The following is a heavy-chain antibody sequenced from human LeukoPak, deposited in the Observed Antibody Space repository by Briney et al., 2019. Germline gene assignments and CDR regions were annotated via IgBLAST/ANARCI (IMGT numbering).Heavy chain of an antibody. Sequence: PSETLSLTCTVSGGSISNNNYYWAWIRQRPGKGLECIGSIYYSGSPYYNTSLKSRVTISVDTSKNQFSLRLSSVTAADTAVYYCATWRTAKTGFDYWGQGTLVTVSS. V-gene: IGHV4-39*01. CDR1: GGSISNNNYY. D-gene: IGHD1-1*01. J-gene: IGHJ4*02. CDR2: IYYSGSP. CDR3: ATWRTAKTGFDY.